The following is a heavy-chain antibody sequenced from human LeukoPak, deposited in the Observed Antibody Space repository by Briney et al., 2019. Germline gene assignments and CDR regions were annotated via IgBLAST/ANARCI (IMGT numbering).Heavy chain of an antibody. CDR1: GFTFTNSA. J-gene: IGHJ5*02. CDR3: AADFPGIADNWFDP. Sequence: SVKVSCKASGFTFTNSAMQWVRQARGQRLEWIGWIVVGSGNTNYAQKFQERVTITRDMSTSTAYMELSSLRSEDTAVYYCAADFPGIADNWFDPWGQGTLVTVSS. V-gene: IGHV1-58*02. D-gene: IGHD6-13*01. CDR2: IVVGSGNT.